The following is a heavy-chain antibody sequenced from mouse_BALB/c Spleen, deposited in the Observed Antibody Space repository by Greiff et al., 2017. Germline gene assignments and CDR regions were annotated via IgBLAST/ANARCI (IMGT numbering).Heavy chain of an antibody. CDR2: ISSGSSTI. V-gene: IGHV5-17*02. Sequence: EVQRVESGGGLVQPGGSRKLSCAASGFTFSSFGMHWVRQAPEKGLEWVAYISSGSSTIYYADTVKGRFTISRDNPKNTLFLQMTSLRSEDTAMYYCARDGNYVNAMDYWGQGTSVTVSS. D-gene: IGHD2-1*01. J-gene: IGHJ4*01. CDR3: ARDGNYVNAMDY. CDR1: GFTFSSFG.